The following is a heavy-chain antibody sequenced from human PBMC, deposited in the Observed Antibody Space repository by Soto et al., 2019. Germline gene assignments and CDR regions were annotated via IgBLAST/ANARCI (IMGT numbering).Heavy chain of an antibody. D-gene: IGHD3-16*01. CDR2: IKNDGTST. V-gene: IGHV3-23*01. CDR1: GFNFDNYG. Sequence: GGSLRLSCVASGFNFDNYGMSWVRQAPGEGLEWVSAIKNDGTSTYYAASVEDRFTISRDNSKNTLYLQLNSLRAEDTAVYYCAQLGLMTFSHKHYFNHWGRGTLVTVSS. CDR3: AQLGLMTFSHKHYFNH. J-gene: IGHJ4*02.